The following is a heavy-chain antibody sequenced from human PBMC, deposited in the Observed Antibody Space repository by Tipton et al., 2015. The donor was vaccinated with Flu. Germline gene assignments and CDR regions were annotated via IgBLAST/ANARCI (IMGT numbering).Heavy chain of an antibody. V-gene: IGHV4-39*01. CDR3: ARRITTAEANVFDI. D-gene: IGHD3-22*01. Sequence: TLSLTCTVSSGSIRSTNYFCAWIRQPPGKRLELIGSIYPSGTTYYNPSLKSRVTISVDTSKSQFSLMLRSVTAADTAVYYCARRITTAEANVFDIWGQGTMVTVSS. CDR2: IYPSGTT. CDR1: SGSIRSTNYF. J-gene: IGHJ3*02.